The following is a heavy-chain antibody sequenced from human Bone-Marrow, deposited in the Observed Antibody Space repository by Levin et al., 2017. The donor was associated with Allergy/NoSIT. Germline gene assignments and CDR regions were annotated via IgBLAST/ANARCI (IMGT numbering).Heavy chain of an antibody. D-gene: IGHD6-6*01. V-gene: IGHV3-7*03. CDR1: GFTFSNYW. CDR3: ARVGYSSSSTDY. CDR2: IKQDGSQK. Sequence: PGGSLRLSCVVSGFTFSNYWMTWVRQAPGKGLEWLANIKQDGSQKYYVDSVKGRFTISRDNAKNSVYLQMSSLTAEDTAVYYCARVGYSSSSTDYWGQGTLVTVSS. J-gene: IGHJ4*02.